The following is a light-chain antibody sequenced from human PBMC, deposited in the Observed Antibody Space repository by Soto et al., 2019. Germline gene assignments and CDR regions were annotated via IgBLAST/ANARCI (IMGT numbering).Light chain of an antibody. J-gene: IGKJ1*01. CDR2: GAS. CDR1: QSVSSN. CDR3: QQYNSWPRT. Sequence: EIVMTQSPATLSVSPGERATLSCRASQSVSSNLAWYQQKPGQAPRLLIYGASTRATGIPARFSGSGSGTEFTLTISSLEPEDFAVYYCQQYNSWPRTFGLGTKVDIK. V-gene: IGKV3-15*01.